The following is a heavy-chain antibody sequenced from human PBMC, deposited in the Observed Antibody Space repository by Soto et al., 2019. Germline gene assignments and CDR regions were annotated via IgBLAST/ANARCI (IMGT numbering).Heavy chain of an antibody. V-gene: IGHV3-48*03. CDR2: ISSSGSTI. CDR1: GFTFSSYE. CDR3: ASTAGYGDYGHDAFDI. Sequence: WGSLRLSCAASGFTFSSYEMNWVRQAPGEGLEWVSYISSSGSTIYYADSVKGRFTISRDNAKNSLYLQMNSLRAEDTAVYYCASTAGYGDYGHDAFDIWGQGTMGTVSS. J-gene: IGHJ3*02. D-gene: IGHD4-17*01.